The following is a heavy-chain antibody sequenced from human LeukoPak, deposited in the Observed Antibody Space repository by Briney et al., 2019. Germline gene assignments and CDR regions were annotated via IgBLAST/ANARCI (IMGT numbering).Heavy chain of an antibody. CDR3: ARVYYASWSGQPLSQHWLDP. Sequence: GGSLRLSCAASGFTFSNFWMAWVRQVPGKGPEWVADIKLDGGATYYLDSVRGRFTISRDNAMNSLYLQMNGLRVEDTAVYYCARVYYASWSGQPLSQHWLDPWGQGTLVTVSS. CDR1: GFTFSNFW. D-gene: IGHD3-3*01. J-gene: IGHJ5*02. V-gene: IGHV3-7*04. CDR2: IKLDGGAT.